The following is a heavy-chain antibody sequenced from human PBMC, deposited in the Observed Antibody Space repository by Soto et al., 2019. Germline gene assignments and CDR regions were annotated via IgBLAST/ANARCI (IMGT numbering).Heavy chain of an antibody. J-gene: IGHJ3*02. CDR2: INPATGAA. V-gene: IGHV1-2*02. CDR3: ARGGGVGVAGSAAFDM. Sequence: QLHLVQSGAVVKKPGASVTVSCSASGYPVTAYYMHWVRQAPGRGLEWMGGINPATGAAKYTQTFQGRATMTRDTSTSTVFMELSGLTSEDTALFYFARGGGVGVAGSAAFDMWGQWTLVTVSS. D-gene: IGHD3-3*01. CDR1: GYPVTAYY.